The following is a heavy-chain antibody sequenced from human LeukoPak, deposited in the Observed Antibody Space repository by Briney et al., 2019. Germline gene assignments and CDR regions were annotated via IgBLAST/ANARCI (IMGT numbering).Heavy chain of an antibody. D-gene: IGHD6-19*01. CDR3: ATVSPVDYYYYYMDV. V-gene: IGHV1-24*01. Sequence: ASVKASCKVSGYTLTELSMHWVRQAPGKGLEWMGGFDPEDGETIYAQKFQGRVTMTEDTSTDTAYMELSSLRSEDTAVYYCATVSPVDYYYYYMDVWGKGTTVTVSS. J-gene: IGHJ6*03. CDR2: FDPEDGET. CDR1: GYTLTELS.